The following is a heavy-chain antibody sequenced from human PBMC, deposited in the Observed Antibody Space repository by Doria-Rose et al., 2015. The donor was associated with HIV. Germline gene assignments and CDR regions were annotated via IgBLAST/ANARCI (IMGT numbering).Heavy chain of an antibody. Sequence: QITLKESGPVLVKPTETLTLTCTVSGVSLSSPGMGVSWIRQPPGKALEWLANIFSDDERSYTTSLKSRLTISRSTSKSQVVLTMTDMDPVDTATYYCARIKSSRWYHKYYFDFWGQRTLVIVSA. CDR1: GVSLSSPGMG. V-gene: IGHV2-26*01. CDR2: IFSDDER. D-gene: IGHD6-13*01. CDR3: ARIKSSRWYHKYYFDF. J-gene: IGHJ4*02.